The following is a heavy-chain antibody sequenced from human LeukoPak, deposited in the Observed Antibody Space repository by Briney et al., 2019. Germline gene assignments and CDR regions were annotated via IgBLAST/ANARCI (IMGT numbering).Heavy chain of an antibody. CDR2: INPNSGGT. CDR3: AEDSSGYYYGWFDP. D-gene: IGHD3-22*01. V-gene: IGHV1-2*02. J-gene: IGHJ5*02. Sequence: ASVKVSCKASGYTFTGYYMHWVRHAPGQGLEWMGWINPNSGGTNYAQKFQGRVTMTRDTSISTAYMELSRLRSDDTAVYYCAEDSSGYYYGWFDPWGQGTLVTVSS. CDR1: GYTFTGYY.